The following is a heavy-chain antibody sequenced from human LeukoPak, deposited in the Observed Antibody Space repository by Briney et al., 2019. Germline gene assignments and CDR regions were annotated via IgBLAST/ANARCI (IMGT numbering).Heavy chain of an antibody. D-gene: IGHD5-24*01. CDR2: IKPDGSEK. CDR1: SFTFSRDW. V-gene: IGHV3-7*03. J-gene: IGHJ4*02. Sequence: VQPGGSLRLSCVVSSFTFSRDWMSWVRQAPGKGLEWVANIKPDGSEKYYVDSVKGRFTISRDDAKNSVCLQMNSLRAEDTAVYYCAGGPSRMTTNYWGQGTLVTVSS. CDR3: AGGPSRMTTNY.